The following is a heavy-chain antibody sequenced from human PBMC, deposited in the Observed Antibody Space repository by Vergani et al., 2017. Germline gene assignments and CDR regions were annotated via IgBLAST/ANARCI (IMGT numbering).Heavy chain of an antibody. CDR1: GYTFTGYY. V-gene: IGHV1-2*02. Sequence: QVQLVQSGVEVRKPGASVKVSCKASGYTFTGYYVHWVRQAPGQGLEWIGWINPNSGGTNYPQKFQGRVTLTRDTSISTAYIELGRLISDDTAVYYCAIRYTAMVKSVDYWGQGTLVTVSS. J-gene: IGHJ4*02. CDR2: INPNSGGT. D-gene: IGHD5-18*01. CDR3: AIRYTAMVKSVDY.